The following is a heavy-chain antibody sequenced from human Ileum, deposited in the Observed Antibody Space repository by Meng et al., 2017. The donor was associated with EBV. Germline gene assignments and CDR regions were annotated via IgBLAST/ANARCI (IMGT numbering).Heavy chain of an antibody. D-gene: IGHD6-19*01. V-gene: IGHV1-3*01. CDR3: AREGAVAGPDFDY. CDR1: GYTFTRNT. J-gene: IGHJ4*02. Sequence: QVELWESGAEVKKPGAAVKVSCKASGYTFTRNTIHWVRQAPGQGLEWMGWINVGNDNTKYSQKFQGRVTITRDTSAYTVYMELSSLISEDTALYYCAREGAVAGPDFDYWGQGTLVTVSS. CDR2: INVGNDNT.